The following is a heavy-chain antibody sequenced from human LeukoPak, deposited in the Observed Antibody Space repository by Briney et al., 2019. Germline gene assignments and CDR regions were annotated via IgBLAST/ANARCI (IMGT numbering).Heavy chain of an antibody. CDR1: ADPINSGVYY. Sequence: PSETLSLTCTVSADPINSGVYYWDWIRQPAGKGLEWIVHIYTSGTTTTSYPSLTTRPAISLDTSKIHFSLKLSSVTAADTAVYYSARAKKRSGRSRNFYLDVWGKGTTVTVSS. V-gene: IGHV4-61*09. CDR2: IYTSGTTT. CDR3: ARAKKRSGRSRNFYLDV. D-gene: IGHD1-26*01. J-gene: IGHJ6*03.